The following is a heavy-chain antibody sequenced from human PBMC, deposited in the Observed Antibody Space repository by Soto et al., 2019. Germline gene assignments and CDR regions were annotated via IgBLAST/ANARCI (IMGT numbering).Heavy chain of an antibody. CDR3: ARDSQKWQQLVGVGDY. CDR2: ISYDGSNK. V-gene: IGHV3-30-3*01. Sequence: VQLVESGGGVVQPGRSLRLSCAASGFTFSSYAMHWVRQAPGKGLEWVAVISYDGSNKYYADSVKGRFTISRDNSKNTLYLQMNSLRAEDTAVYYCARDSQKWQQLVGVGDYWGQGTLVTVSS. D-gene: IGHD6-13*01. CDR1: GFTFSSYA. J-gene: IGHJ4*02.